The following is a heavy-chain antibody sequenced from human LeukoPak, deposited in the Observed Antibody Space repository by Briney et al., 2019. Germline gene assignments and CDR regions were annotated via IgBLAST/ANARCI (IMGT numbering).Heavy chain of an antibody. J-gene: IGHJ4*02. CDR1: GFTFSSYA. CDR3: AKRIRDTAMAYFDY. Sequence: PGGSLRLSCAASGFTFSSYAMSWVRQAPGKGLEWVSAISAGGGSTYYADSVKGRFTISRDISKNTLYLQVNSLRAEDTAVYYCAKRIRDTAMAYFDYWGQGTLVTVSS. D-gene: IGHD5-18*01. CDR2: ISAGGGST. V-gene: IGHV3-23*01.